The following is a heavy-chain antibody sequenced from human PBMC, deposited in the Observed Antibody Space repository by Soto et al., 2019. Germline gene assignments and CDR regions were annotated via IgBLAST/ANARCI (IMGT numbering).Heavy chain of an antibody. CDR1: GFTFDDYA. D-gene: IGHD6-19*01. J-gene: IGHJ4*02. Sequence: GGSLRLSCAASGFTFDDYAMHWVRQAPGKGLEWVSGISWNSGSIGYADSVKGRFTISRDNAKNSLYLQMNSLRAEDTALYYCAKDTDGSGWYCLDYWGQGTLVTVSS. CDR2: ISWNSGSI. CDR3: AKDTDGSGWYCLDY. V-gene: IGHV3-9*01.